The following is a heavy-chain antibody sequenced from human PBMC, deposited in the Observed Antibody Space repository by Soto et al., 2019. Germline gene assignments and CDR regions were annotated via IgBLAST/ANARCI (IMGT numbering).Heavy chain of an antibody. J-gene: IGHJ2*01. CDR2: ISGRGIST. CDR1: GFTLWNYA. Sequence: PGGSLRLSCAASGFTLWNYAMSWVRQAPGKGLEWVSGISGRGISTYYADSVKGRFTVSRDNSKNTLYLQMNSLRAEDTAVYNCAKEPVGPDWYFDLWGRGTLVTVSS. CDR3: AKEPVGPDWYFDL. V-gene: IGHV3-23*01.